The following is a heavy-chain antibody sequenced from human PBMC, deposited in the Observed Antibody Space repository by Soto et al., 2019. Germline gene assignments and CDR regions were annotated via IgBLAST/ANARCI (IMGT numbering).Heavy chain of an antibody. D-gene: IGHD3-22*01. V-gene: IGHV5-10-1*01. CDR3: ARQIYDSDTGPNFQYYFDS. CDR2: IDPSDSQT. CDR1: GYSCAGYW. J-gene: IGHJ4*02. Sequence: GEFMKISYKGSGYSCAGYWITWVRQKPGKGLEWMGRIDPSDSQTYYSPSFRGHVTISVTKSITTVFLQWSSLRASDTAMYYCARQIYDSDTGPNFQYYFDSWGQGTPVTVSS.